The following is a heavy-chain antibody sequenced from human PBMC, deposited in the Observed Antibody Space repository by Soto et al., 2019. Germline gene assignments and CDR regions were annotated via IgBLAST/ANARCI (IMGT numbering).Heavy chain of an antibody. CDR3: AKLVTIVAAGTVDY. D-gene: IGHD6-13*01. CDR2: ISGDGGST. Sequence: GSLRLSCAASGFTFRDYYMTWIRQPPGKGLEWISYISGDGGSTSYADSVRGRFTVSRDNAGSSLFLQMNSLRAEDTAFYYCAKLVTIVAAGTVDYWGLGTLVTVSS. J-gene: IGHJ4*02. V-gene: IGHV3-11*01. CDR1: GFTFRDYY.